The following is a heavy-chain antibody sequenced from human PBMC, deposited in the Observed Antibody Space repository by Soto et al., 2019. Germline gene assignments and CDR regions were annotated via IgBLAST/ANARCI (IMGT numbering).Heavy chain of an antibody. J-gene: IGHJ6*02. CDR2: ISAYNGNT. Sequence: ASVKGACKASGYGFTSYGISWVRQAPGQGLEWMGWISAYNGNTNYAQKLQGRVTMTTDTSTSTAYMELRSLRSDDTAVYYCARDIAVAGKRYYCYGMDVWGQGTTVTVAS. CDR3: ARDIAVAGKRYYCYGMDV. CDR1: GYGFTSYG. D-gene: IGHD6-19*01. V-gene: IGHV1-18*01.